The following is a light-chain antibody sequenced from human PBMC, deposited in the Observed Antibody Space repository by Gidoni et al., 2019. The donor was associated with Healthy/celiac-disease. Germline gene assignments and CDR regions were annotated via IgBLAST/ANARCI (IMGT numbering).Light chain of an antibody. V-gene: IGLV1-40*01. Sequence: SVLTPPPSVSRSPGPSVTISCTGSSSNIGAGYYVHWYQQLPGTAPKLLIYGNSNRPSGVPDRFSGSKSGTSASLAITGLQAEDEADYYCQSYDSSMSGYVFGTGTKVTVL. J-gene: IGLJ1*01. CDR1: SSNIGAGYY. CDR3: QSYDSSMSGYV. CDR2: GNS.